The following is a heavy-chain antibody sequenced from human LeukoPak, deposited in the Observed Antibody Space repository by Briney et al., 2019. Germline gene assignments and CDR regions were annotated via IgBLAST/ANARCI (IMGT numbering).Heavy chain of an antibody. CDR2: IYYSGST. D-gene: IGHD2-2*01. Sequence: SETLSLTCTVSGGSISSSSYYWGWIRQPSGKGLEWIGSIYYSGSTYYNPSLKSRVTISVDTSKNQFSLKLSSVTAADTAVYYCARGVIVVVPARSWFDPWGQGTLVTVSS. CDR1: GGSISSSSYY. CDR3: ARGVIVVVPARSWFDP. J-gene: IGHJ5*02. V-gene: IGHV4-39*07.